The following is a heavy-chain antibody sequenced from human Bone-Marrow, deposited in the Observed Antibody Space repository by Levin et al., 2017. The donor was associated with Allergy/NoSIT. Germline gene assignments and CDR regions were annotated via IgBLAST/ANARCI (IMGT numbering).Heavy chain of an antibody. J-gene: IGHJ3*02. V-gene: IGHV4-59*01. CDR1: GGSISSYY. D-gene: IGHD4-17*01. CDR3: ARDNPDYGDAFDI. Sequence: ASETLSLTCTVSGGSISSYYWSWIRQPPGKGLEWIGYIYYSGSTNYNPSLKSRVTISVDTSKNQFSLKLSSVTAADTAVYYCARDNPDYGDAFDIWGQGTMVTVSS. CDR2: IYYSGST.